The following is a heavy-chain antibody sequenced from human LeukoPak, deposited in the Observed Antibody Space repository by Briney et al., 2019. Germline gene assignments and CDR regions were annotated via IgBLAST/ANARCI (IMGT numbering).Heavy chain of an antibody. V-gene: IGHV3-64*01. CDR3: ARVGAAAGTFVGAPFDY. D-gene: IGHD6-13*01. J-gene: IGHJ4*02. Sequence: GGSLRLSCAASGFTFSTYAMHWVRQAPGKGLEYVSSITSNGGSTYYANSVKGRFTISRDNSKDTLYLQMGSLRPEDMAVYYCARVGAAAGTFVGAPFDYWGQGTLVTVSS. CDR2: ITSNGGST. CDR1: GFTFSTYA.